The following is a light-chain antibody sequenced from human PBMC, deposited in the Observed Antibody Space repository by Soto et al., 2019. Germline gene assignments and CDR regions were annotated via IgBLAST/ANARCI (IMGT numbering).Light chain of an antibody. CDR3: QSYDSSLSGSV. CDR2: GNS. J-gene: IGLJ2*01. V-gene: IGLV1-40*01. CDR1: SSNIGAGYD. Sequence: QSVLTQPPSVSXAPGQRVTISCTGSSSNIGAGYDVHWYQQLPGTAPKLLIYGNSNRPSGVPDRFSGSKSGTSASLAITGLQAEDEADYYCQSYDSSLSGSVFGGGTQLTVL.